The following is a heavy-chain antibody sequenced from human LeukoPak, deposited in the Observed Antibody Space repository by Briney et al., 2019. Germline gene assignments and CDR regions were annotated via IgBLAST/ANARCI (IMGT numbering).Heavy chain of an antibody. CDR1: GGSISSYY. Sequence: PSETLCLSCAVSGGSISSYYWSWVRQPPGKGLEWIGNIFYTGSTKYNTSPTRRVTTSSDTSKNQYSLMLGSVTAADAAMYYCARSAHYYCYSASYGVACDVWGQGTMVTVSS. CDR3: ARSAHYYCYSASYGVACDV. V-gene: IGHV4-59*01. D-gene: IGHD2/OR15-2a*01. J-gene: IGHJ3*01. CDR2: IFYTGST.